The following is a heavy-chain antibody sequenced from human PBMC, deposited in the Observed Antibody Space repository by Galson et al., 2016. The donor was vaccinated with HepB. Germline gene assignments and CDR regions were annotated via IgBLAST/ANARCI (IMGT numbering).Heavy chain of an antibody. CDR2: ISYDGNNK. Sequence: SLRLSCAASGFTFSTYGMHWVRQAPGKGLEWVAVISYDGNNKYYAISVKGRFTISRDNSKNTLYLQMNSLRAEDTALYYCARDSDFDNWNDGTGCNYWGQGTLVTVSS. V-gene: IGHV3-30*03. J-gene: IGHJ4*02. D-gene: IGHD1-1*01. CDR1: GFTFSTYG. CDR3: ARDSDFDNWNDGTGCNY.